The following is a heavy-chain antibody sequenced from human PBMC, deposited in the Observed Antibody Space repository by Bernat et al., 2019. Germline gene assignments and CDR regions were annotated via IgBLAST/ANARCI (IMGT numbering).Heavy chain of an antibody. J-gene: IGHJ4*02. V-gene: IGHV3-30-3*01. Sequence: QVQLVESGGGVVQPGRSLRLSCAASGFTFSSYAMHWVRQAPGKGLEWVAVISYDGSNKYYADSVTGRFTISRDKSKNTLYLQMNSLGAEATAVYYCARGLRGGGGSSSELDYWGQGTLVTVSS. CDR3: ARGLRGGGGSSSELDY. D-gene: IGHD6-6*01. CDR1: GFTFSSYA. CDR2: ISYDGSNK.